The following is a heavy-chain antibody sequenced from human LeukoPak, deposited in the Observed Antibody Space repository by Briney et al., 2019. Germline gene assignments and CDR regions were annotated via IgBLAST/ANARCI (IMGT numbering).Heavy chain of an antibody. D-gene: IGHD2-15*01. V-gene: IGHV4-59*12. CDR1: GGSIHNNY. J-gene: IGHJ6*02. CDR3: ARDGGGSLHGMDV. CDR2: MYSSGKS. Sequence: SETLSLTCTVSGGSIHNNYWSWIRQPPGKGLEWIGSMYSSGKSDYSPSLKSRVSMSTDTSNNQFSLKLNSVTAADTAVYYCARDGGGSLHGMDVWGQGTTVTVSS.